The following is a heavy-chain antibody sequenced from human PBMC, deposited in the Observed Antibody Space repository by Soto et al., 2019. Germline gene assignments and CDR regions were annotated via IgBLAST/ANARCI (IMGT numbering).Heavy chain of an antibody. V-gene: IGHV1-2*04. CDR2: INPNSGGT. Sequence: ASVKVSCKASGYTFTGYYMHWVRQAPGQGLEWMGWINPNSGGTNYAQKFQGWVTMTRDTSISTAYMELSRLRSDDTAVYYCARDYPLGYCSGGSGRRGANNWFDLWGQGTLVTVSS. J-gene: IGHJ5*02. CDR3: ARDYPLGYCSGGSGRRGANNWFDL. CDR1: GYTFTGYY. D-gene: IGHD2-15*01.